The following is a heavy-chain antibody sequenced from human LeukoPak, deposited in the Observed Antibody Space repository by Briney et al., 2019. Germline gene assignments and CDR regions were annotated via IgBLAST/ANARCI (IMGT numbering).Heavy chain of an antibody. Sequence: ASVKVSCKASGGTFSSYAINWVRQATGQGLEWMGWMNPNSGNTGYAQKFQGRVTITRNTSISTAYMELSSLRSVDTAVYYCARGRYDFWSGYQISDAFDIWGQGTMVTVSS. J-gene: IGHJ3*02. D-gene: IGHD3-3*01. V-gene: IGHV1-8*03. CDR2: MNPNSGNT. CDR1: GGTFSSYA. CDR3: ARGRYDFWSGYQISDAFDI.